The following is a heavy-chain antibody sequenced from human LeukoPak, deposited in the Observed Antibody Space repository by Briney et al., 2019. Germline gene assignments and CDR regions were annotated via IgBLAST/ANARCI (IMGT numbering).Heavy chain of an antibody. Sequence: PGGSLRLSCAASEFTFSSYTMNWVRQAPGKGLEWVSSISISSTYIYYADSLEGRFTISRDNAENSLFLELNSLRAEDTAVYYCARDLRTSMITSLGYWGEETLVTV. CDR3: ARDLRTSMITSLGY. CDR2: ISISSTYI. CDR1: EFTFSSYT. J-gene: IGHJ4*02. V-gene: IGHV3-21*01. D-gene: IGHD3-22*01.